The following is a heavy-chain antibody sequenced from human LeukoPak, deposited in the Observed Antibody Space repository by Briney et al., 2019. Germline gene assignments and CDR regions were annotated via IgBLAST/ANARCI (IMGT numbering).Heavy chain of an antibody. V-gene: IGHV1-69*01. CDR3: AREAVAGYGY. Sequence: GASVKVSCKASGGTFSSYAISWLRQAPGQGLEWMGGIIPIFGTANYAQKFQGRVTITADESTSTAYMELSSLRSEDTAVYYCAREAVAGYGYWGQGTLVTVSS. J-gene: IGHJ4*02. CDR2: IIPIFGTA. D-gene: IGHD6-19*01. CDR1: GGTFSSYA.